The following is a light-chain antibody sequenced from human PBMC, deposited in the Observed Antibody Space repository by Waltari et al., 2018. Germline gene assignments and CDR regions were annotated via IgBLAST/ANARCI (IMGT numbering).Light chain of an antibody. CDR3: CSYAGDSTLI. J-gene: IGLJ2*01. Sequence: QSALTQPASVSGSPGQSITISCTGTSSNVGGYTLVSWYQQHPGKAPQLIIYDVNKRPPGISRAFSGSKSGNTASRTILGLQADDESDYYCCSYAGDSTLIFGGGTKLTVL. V-gene: IGLV2-23*02. CDR2: DVN. CDR1: SSNVGGYTL.